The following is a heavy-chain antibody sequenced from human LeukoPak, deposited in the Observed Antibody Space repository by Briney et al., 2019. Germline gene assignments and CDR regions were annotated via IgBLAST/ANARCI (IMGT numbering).Heavy chain of an antibody. D-gene: IGHD5-24*01. CDR3: AKEWPRGYFYYGMDV. V-gene: IGHV3-30-3*02. CDR1: GFTFSSYT. CDR2: ISYDGSNK. J-gene: IGHJ6*02. Sequence: GGSLRLSCAASGFTFSSYTMHWARQAPGKGLEWVAVISYDGSNKYYADSVKGRFTISRDNSKNTLYLQMNSLRAEDTAVYHCAKEWPRGYFYYGMDVWGQGTTVTVSS.